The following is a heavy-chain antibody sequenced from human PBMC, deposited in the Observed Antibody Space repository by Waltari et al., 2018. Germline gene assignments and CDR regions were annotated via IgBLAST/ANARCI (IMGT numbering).Heavy chain of an antibody. V-gene: IGHV1-18*01. CDR3: ARDPRRDFWSGYSPYYYYGMDV. D-gene: IGHD3-3*01. CDR2: ISAYNGNT. Sequence: QVQLVQSGAEVKKPGASVKVSCKASGYTFTSYGISWVRQAPGQGLEWMGWISAYNGNTNYAQKLQGRVTMTTDTSTSTAYMELRSLRSDDTAVYYCARDPRRDFWSGYSPYYYYGMDVWGQGTTVTVSS. J-gene: IGHJ6*02. CDR1: GYTFTSYG.